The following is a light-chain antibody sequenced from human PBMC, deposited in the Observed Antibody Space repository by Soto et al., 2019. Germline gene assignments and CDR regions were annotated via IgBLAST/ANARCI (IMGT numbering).Light chain of an antibody. CDR2: DGD. CDR1: SSDVGGYDF. V-gene: IGLV2-23*01. Sequence: QSALTQPASVSGSPGQSITISCTGTSSDVGGYDFVSWYQQHPAKAPRLMIYDGDKRPSGVSSRFSGSKSGITASLTISGLQADDDANYYCCSYAGSSNVVFGGGTKLTVL. J-gene: IGLJ2*01. CDR3: CSYAGSSNVV.